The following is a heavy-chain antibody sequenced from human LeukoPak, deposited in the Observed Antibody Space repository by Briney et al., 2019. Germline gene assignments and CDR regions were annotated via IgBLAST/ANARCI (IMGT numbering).Heavy chain of an antibody. CDR3: ASYIAAAGGDNWFDP. CDR1: GDSVSSNSAA. V-gene: IGHV6-1*01. CDR2: TYYRSKWYN. D-gene: IGHD6-13*01. J-gene: IGHJ5*02. Sequence: SQTLSLTCAISGDSVSSNSAAWNWIRQSPSRGLEWLGRTYYRSKWYNDYAVSVKSRITINPDTSKNQFSLQLNPVTPEDTAVYYCASYIAAAGGDNWFDPWGQGTLVTVSS.